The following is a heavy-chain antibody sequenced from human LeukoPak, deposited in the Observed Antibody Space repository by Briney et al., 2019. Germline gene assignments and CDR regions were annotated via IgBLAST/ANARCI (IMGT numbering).Heavy chain of an antibody. D-gene: IGHD2-2*01. CDR1: GFTFSSYT. CDR2: ISSAGGYI. V-gene: IGHV3-21*01. J-gene: IGHJ4*02. Sequence: GGSLRLSCAASGFTFSSYTLNWVRQAPGKGLEGVSSISSAGGYIYYADSVKGRFTISRDNAKNSLYLQMNSLRAVDTAVYYFAREIVSSNSFDNWGQGTLVTVSS. CDR3: AREIVSSNSFDN.